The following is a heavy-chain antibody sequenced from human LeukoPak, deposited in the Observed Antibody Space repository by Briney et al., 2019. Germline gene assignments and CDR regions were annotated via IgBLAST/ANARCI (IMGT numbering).Heavy chain of an antibody. J-gene: IGHJ5*02. D-gene: IGHD4-17*01. CDR1: GGSFSGYY. CDR3: ARDGVHDYGDYGYSFWFDP. V-gene: IGHV4-34*01. CDR2: INHSGST. Sequence: SETLSLTCAVYGGSFSGYYWSWIRQPPGKGLEWIGEINHSGSTNYNPSLKSRVAMSVDTSKNQFSLKLSSVTAADTAVYYCARDGVHDYGDYGYSFWFDPWGQGTLVTVSS.